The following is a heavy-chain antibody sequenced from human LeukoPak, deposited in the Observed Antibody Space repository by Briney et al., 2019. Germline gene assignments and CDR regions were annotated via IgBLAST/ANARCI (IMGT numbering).Heavy chain of an antibody. CDR1: GGSFSGYC. J-gene: IGHJ4*02. D-gene: IGHD5-18*01. CDR2: INHSGST. V-gene: IGHV4-34*01. Sequence: SETLSLTCAVYGGSFSGYCWSWIRQPPGKGLEWIGEINHSGSTNYNPSLKSRVTISVDTSKNQFSLKLGSVTAADTAVYYCARVASGYSYGSLGYWGQGTLVTVSS. CDR3: ARVASGYSYGSLGY.